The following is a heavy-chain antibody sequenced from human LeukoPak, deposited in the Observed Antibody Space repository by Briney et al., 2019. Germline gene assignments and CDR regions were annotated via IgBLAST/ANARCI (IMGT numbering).Heavy chain of an antibody. CDR2: IIPIFGTA. CDR1: GVTFSSYA. D-gene: IGHD3-9*01. Sequence: SVKVSCKASGVTFSSYAISWVRQAPGQGLEWMGGIIPIFGTANYAQKLQGRATNHADESTSTAYWELSSLRSEDRGVYYCARGVRELRYFDWLFNWGQGTLVTVSS. J-gene: IGHJ4*02. V-gene: IGHV1-69*13. CDR3: ARGVRELRYFDWLFN.